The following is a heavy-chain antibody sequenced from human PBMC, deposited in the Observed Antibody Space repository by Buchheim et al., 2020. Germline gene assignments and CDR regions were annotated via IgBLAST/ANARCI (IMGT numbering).Heavy chain of an antibody. CDR1: GYTFTSYD. Sequence: QVQLVQSGAEVKKPGASVKVSCKASGYTFTSYDINWVRQAPGQGLEWMGWINPNSGGTNYAQKFQGRVTMTRDTSISTAYMELSRLRSDDTAVYYCARWDYVRYYYYGMDVWSQGTT. CDR3: ARWDYVRYYYYGMDV. J-gene: IGHJ6*02. D-gene: IGHD4-17*01. V-gene: IGHV1-2*02. CDR2: INPNSGGT.